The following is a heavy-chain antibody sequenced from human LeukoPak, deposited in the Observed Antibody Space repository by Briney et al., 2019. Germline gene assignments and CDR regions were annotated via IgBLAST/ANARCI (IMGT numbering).Heavy chain of an antibody. V-gene: IGHV3-30*02. CDR3: AKDLDDYGDYPGTFDI. J-gene: IGHJ3*02. CDR1: GFTFSSYG. D-gene: IGHD4-17*01. CDR2: IRYDGSNK. Sequence: PGGSLRLSCAASGFTFSSYGMHWVRQAPGKGLEWVAFIRYDGSNKYYADSVKGRFTISRDNSKNTLYLQMNSLRAEDTAVYYCAKDLDDYGDYPGTFDIWGQGTMVTVSS.